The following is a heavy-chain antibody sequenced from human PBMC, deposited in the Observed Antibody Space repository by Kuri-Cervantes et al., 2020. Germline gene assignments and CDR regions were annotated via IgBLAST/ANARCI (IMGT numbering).Heavy chain of an antibody. CDR1: GGTFSSYA. CDR2: IIPIFGTA. Sequence: SVKVSCKASGGTFSSYAISWVRQAPGQGLEWMGGIIPIFGTANYAQKFQGRVTITADESTSTAYMELRSLRSDDTAVYYCARDSSGWYPRYYFDYWGQGTLVTVSS. CDR3: ARDSSGWYPRYYFDY. V-gene: IGHV1-69*13. D-gene: IGHD6-19*01. J-gene: IGHJ4*02.